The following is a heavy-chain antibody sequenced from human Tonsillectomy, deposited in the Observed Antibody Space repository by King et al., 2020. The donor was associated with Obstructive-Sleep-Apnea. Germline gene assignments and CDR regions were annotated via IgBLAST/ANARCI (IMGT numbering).Heavy chain of an antibody. CDR3: VRDWFSSRWTWFDP. CDR1: GFTFSSSD. V-gene: IGHV3-48*01. D-gene: IGHD6-13*01. J-gene: IGHJ5*02. CDR2: ISTGSDTT. Sequence: VQLVESGGGLVQPGGSLRLSCAASGFTFSSSDMHWARQAPGKGLEWVSYISTGSDTTHYADSVQGRFTISRDNAQNSIFLQMNSLRAEDTAVYYCVRDWFSSRWTWFDPWGQGTLVTVSS.